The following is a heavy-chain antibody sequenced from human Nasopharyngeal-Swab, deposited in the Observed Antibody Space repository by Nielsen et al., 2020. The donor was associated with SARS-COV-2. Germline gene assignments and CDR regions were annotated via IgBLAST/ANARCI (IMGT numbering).Heavy chain of an antibody. CDR1: GGSISSSRYY. CDR3: ARGRTQVDTAMVTYYYYYYMDV. CDR2: VNHSGST. D-gene: IGHD5-18*01. J-gene: IGHJ6*03. V-gene: IGHV4-39*07. Sequence: SDTLSLTCTVSGGSISSSRYYWGWIRQPPGKGLEWIGSVNHSGSTNYNPSLKSRVTISVDTSKNQFSLKLSSVTAADTAVYYCARGRTQVDTAMVTYYYYYYMDVWGKGTTVTVSS.